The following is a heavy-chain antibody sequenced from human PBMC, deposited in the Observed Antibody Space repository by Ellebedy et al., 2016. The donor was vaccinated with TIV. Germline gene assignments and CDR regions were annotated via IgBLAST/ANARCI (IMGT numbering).Heavy chain of an antibody. V-gene: IGHV4-39*01. J-gene: IGHJ3*02. D-gene: IGHD3-3*01. CDR2: LYYSGST. CDR3: ARTLSDQYEAFHI. CDR1: VGSVSSTSYY. Sequence: GSLRLXCTVSVGSVSSTSYYWGWIRKPPGKGLQWIGSLYYSGSTYYNPSLKSRVTISRDTSKNQVSLKLTSVTASDTAVYYCARTLSDQYEAFHIWGQGTMVTVSS.